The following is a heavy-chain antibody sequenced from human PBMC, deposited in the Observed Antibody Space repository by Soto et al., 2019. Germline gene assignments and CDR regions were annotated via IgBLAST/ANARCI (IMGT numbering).Heavy chain of an antibody. CDR1: GGTFSSYA. J-gene: IGHJ5*01. Sequence: GGSLRLSCAASGGTFSSYAMSWVRQAPGQGLEWVSAISGSGGTTYYADSVKGRFTISRDNSENTLYLQMNSLRAEDTAVYYCAKDRGYSGYDNWFDSWGQGTLVTVSS. V-gene: IGHV3-23*01. CDR2: ISGSGGTT. CDR3: AKDRGYSGYDNWFDS. D-gene: IGHD5-12*01.